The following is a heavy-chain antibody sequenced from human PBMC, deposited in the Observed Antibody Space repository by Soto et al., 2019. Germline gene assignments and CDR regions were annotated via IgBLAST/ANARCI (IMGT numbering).Heavy chain of an antibody. J-gene: IGHJ4*02. CDR2: IIPIFGTA. V-gene: IGHV1-69*01. D-gene: IGHD3-22*01. CDR1: GGTFSRHA. CDR3: ARGWGYDSTDYYYAY. Sequence: QVQLVQSGAEVRKPGSSVKVSCKASGGTFSRHAISWVRQAPGQGLEWMGGIIPIFGTANHAQKFQGRVTIIADESTSTVYMELSSLRPEDTAIYYCARGWGYDSTDYYYAYWGQGTLVIVSS.